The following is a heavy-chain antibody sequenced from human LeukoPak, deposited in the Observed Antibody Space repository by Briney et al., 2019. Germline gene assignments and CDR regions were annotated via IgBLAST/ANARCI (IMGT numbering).Heavy chain of an antibody. CDR3: AREGPTDDAFDI. CDR2: IYSGGST. J-gene: IGHJ3*02. V-gene: IGHV3-53*01. CDR1: GFTVSSNY. Sequence: GGSLKLSCAASGFTVSSNYMSWVRQAPGKGLEWVSVIYSGGSTYYADSVKGRFTISRDNSKNTLYLQMNSLRAEDTAVYYCAREGPTDDAFDIWGQGTMVTVSS.